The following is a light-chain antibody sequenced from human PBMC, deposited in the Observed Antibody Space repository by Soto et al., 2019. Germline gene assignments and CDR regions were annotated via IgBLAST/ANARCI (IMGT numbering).Light chain of an antibody. V-gene: IGLV1-47*01. J-gene: IGLJ2*01. CDR2: RND. CDR1: SSNIGINY. CDR3: ATWDDSLTGVV. Sequence: QSALTQPPSASGTPGQRVTISCSGSSSNIGINYVYWYQHLPGTAPKLLIYRNDQRPSGVPDRFSGSKSGTSASLAISGLRSEDEADYYCATWDDSLTGVVFGGGTKVTVL.